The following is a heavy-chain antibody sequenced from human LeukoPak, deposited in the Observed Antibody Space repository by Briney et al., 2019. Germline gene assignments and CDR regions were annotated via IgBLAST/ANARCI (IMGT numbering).Heavy chain of an antibody. CDR1: GGSISSYY. D-gene: IGHD2-15*01. V-gene: IGHV4-4*07. J-gene: IGHJ4*02. Sequence: SETLSLTYTVYGGSISSYYWSWIRQPAGKGLEWIRRIYTSGSTNYNPSLKSRVTMSVDTSKNQFSLKLSSVTAADTAVYYCAVGYCSGGSRYGVDYWGQGILVTVSS. CDR2: IYTSGST. CDR3: AVGYCSGGSRYGVDY.